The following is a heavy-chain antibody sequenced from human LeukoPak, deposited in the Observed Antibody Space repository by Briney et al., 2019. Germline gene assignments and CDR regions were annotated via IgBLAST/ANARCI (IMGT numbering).Heavy chain of an antibody. J-gene: IGHJ4*02. V-gene: IGHV4-39*01. CDR3: ARLRFDFWSGYTHAYFDY. CDR1: GGSISSGDYY. Sequence: SETLSLTCTVSGGSISSGDYYWSWIRQPPGKGLEWIWYIYYSGTTYYNPSLKSRVTISVDTSKIQFSLKLSSVAATDTAVYFCARLRFDFWSGYTHAYFDYWGQGTLVTVSS. CDR2: IYYSGTT. D-gene: IGHD3-3*01.